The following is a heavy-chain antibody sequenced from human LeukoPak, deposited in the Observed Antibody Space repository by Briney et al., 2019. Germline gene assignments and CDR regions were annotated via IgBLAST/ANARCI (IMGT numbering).Heavy chain of an antibody. V-gene: IGHV1-24*01. CDR3: ATDGNYYDSSGYYKR. CDR1: GYTLTELS. D-gene: IGHD3-22*01. Sequence: GASVKVSCKVSGYTLTELSMHWVRQAPGKGLEWMGGFDAEDGETIYAQKFQGRVTMTEDTSTDTAYMELSSLTSEDTAVYYCATDGNYYDSSGYYKRWGQGTLVNGSS. J-gene: IGHJ4*02. CDR2: FDAEDGET.